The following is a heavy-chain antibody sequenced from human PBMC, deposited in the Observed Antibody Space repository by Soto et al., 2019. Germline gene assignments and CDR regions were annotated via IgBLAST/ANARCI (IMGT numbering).Heavy chain of an antibody. D-gene: IGHD2-15*01. CDR3: ARTPSGYCSGGSCYSFPYYYYMDV. V-gene: IGHV3-21*01. CDR2: ISSSSSYI. J-gene: IGHJ6*03. CDR1: GFTFSSYS. Sequence: GGSLRLSCAASGFTFSSYSMNWVRQAPGKGLEWVSSISSSSSYIYYADSVKGRFTISRDNAKNSLYLQMNSLRAEDTAVYYCARTPSGYCSGGSCYSFPYYYYMDVWGKGTTVTVSS.